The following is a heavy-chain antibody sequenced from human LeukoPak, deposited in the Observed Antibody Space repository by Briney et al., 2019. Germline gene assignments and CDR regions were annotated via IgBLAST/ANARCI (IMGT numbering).Heavy chain of an antibody. CDR1: GFTFSSYA. CDR2: ISGSGGST. CDR3: AKESGITMIVVVITRIGPLLDV. Sequence: PGGSLRLSCAASGFTFSSYAMSWVRQAPGKGLEWVSAISGSGGSTYYADSVKGRFTISRDNSKNTLYLQMNSLRAEDTAVYYCAKESGITMIVVVITRIGPLLDVWGQGTTVTVSS. D-gene: IGHD3-22*01. V-gene: IGHV3-23*01. J-gene: IGHJ6*02.